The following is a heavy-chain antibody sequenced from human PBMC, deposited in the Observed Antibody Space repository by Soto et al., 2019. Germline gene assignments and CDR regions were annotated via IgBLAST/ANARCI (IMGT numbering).Heavy chain of an antibody. CDR3: AAVVPAAIEWFDP. Sequence: SETLSLTCAVYGGSFSGYYWSWIRQPPGKGLEWIGEINHSGSTNYNPSLKSRVTISVDTSKNQFSLKLSSVTAAVTAVYYCAAVVPAAIEWFDPWGQGTLVTVSS. CDR1: GGSFSGYY. D-gene: IGHD2-2*01. J-gene: IGHJ5*02. V-gene: IGHV4-34*01. CDR2: INHSGST.